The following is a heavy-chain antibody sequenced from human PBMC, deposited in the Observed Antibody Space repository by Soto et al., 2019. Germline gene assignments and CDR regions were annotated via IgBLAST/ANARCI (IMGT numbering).Heavy chain of an antibody. CDR1: GFTFNNYA. Sequence: EVQLLESGGGLVQPGGSLRLSCVASGFTFNNYALSWVRQAPGKGLEWVSGISGSGYTYYADSVKGRFTISRDNAKNSLYLQMNSLKTEDTALYYCAKDTAPGFYDANGHLDYWGQGTPVTVSS. D-gene: IGHD2-8*01. V-gene: IGHV3-23*01. CDR2: ISGSGYT. CDR3: AKDTAPGFYDANGHLDY. J-gene: IGHJ4*02.